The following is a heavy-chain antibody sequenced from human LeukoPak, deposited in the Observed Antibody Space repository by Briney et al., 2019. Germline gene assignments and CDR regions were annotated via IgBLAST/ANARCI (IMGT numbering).Heavy chain of an antibody. Sequence: SVKVSCKASGGTFSSYAISWVRQAPGQGLEWMGGIIPIFGTASYAQKFQGRVTITADESTSTAYMELSSLRSEDTAVYYGARDLRSGSTGGYYYMDVWGKGTTVTVSS. CDR3: ARDLRSGSTGGYYYMDV. CDR1: GGTFSSYA. CDR2: IIPIFGTA. V-gene: IGHV1-69*13. D-gene: IGHD2-2*01. J-gene: IGHJ6*03.